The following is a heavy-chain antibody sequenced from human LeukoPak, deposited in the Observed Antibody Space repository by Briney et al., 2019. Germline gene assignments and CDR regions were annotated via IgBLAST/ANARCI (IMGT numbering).Heavy chain of an antibody. D-gene: IGHD3-10*01. J-gene: IGHJ5*02. CDR3: ARGGYYGSGNDFRFDP. V-gene: IGHV4-59*01. CDR2: IYYSEST. Sequence: SETLSLTCTVSGGSISSYYWSWIRQPPGKGLEWIGYIYYSESTNYNPSLKSRVTISVGTSKNQFSLKLTSVTAADTAVYYCARGGYYGSGNDFRFDPWGQGTLVTVSS. CDR1: GGSISSYY.